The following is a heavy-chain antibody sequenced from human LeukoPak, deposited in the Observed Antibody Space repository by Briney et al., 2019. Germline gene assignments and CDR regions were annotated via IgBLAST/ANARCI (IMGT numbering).Heavy chain of an antibody. J-gene: IGHJ4*02. CDR1: GFTYNHYG. D-gene: IGHD4-11*01. CDR2: IWSDGTEK. V-gene: IGHV3-33*08. Sequence: GGSLRLSCTASGFTYNHYGMHWVRQAPGKGLEWVAVIWSDGTEKYYADAVKGRFTVSRDDSSNTLYLQMNSLRGEDTAVYYCARDAQRGFDYSNSLEYWGQGTLVIVSS. CDR3: ARDAQRGFDYSNSLEY.